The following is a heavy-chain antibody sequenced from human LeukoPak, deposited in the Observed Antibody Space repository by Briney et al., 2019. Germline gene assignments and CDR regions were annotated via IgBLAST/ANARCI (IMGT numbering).Heavy chain of an antibody. D-gene: IGHD3-16*01. CDR3: AKGLFMHDY. Sequence: GGSLRLSCAASGFIFSSYAMKWVRQAPGKGLEWVSTITGSGTYYADSVKGRFTVSRDNSKNTLYLQMNSLRAEDTAVYYCAKGLFMHDYWGQGALVTDSS. J-gene: IGHJ4*02. CDR1: GFIFSSYA. V-gene: IGHV3-23*01. CDR2: ITGSGT.